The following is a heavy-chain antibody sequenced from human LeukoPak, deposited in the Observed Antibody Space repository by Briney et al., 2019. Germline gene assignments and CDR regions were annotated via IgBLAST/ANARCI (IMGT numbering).Heavy chain of an antibody. Sequence: PSETLSLTCTVSGGSLRSSSFYWVWIRQPPGKGLEWIGTISYSENTYYNPSLKSRVTISVDTSQYQISLRLSSVTAADTSVYYCTRQEVGTTMVYWGQGTLVTVSS. CDR1: GGSLRSSSFY. V-gene: IGHV4-39*01. CDR2: ISYSENT. D-gene: IGHD5-18*01. CDR3: TRQEVGTTMVY. J-gene: IGHJ4*02.